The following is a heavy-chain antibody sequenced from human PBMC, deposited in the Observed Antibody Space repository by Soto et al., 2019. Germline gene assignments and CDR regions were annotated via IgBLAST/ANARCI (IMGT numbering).Heavy chain of an antibody. CDR2: IYYSGST. D-gene: IGHD5-18*01. V-gene: IGHV4-30-4*01. CDR1: GGSISSGDYY. Sequence: QVQLQESGPGLVKPSQTLSLTCTVSGGSISSGDYYWSWIRQPPGKGLEWIGYIYYSGSTYYNPSLKSRVTISVDTPKNQFSLKLSSVTAADTAVYYCARADNTAMVSLDYWGQGTLVTVSS. J-gene: IGHJ4*02. CDR3: ARADNTAMVSLDY.